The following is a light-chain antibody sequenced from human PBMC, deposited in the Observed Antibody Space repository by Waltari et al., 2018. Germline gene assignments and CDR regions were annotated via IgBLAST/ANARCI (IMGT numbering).Light chain of an antibody. CDR3: SSYTSNSDPYV. J-gene: IGLJ1*01. Sequence: QSALTQPASVSGSPGQSITISCTGTNNDVGGYNYVSWYQQHPGKAPKLMIYDVTYRPSWVSTRFSGSRSGNTASLTISGLQAEDEADYYCSSYTSNSDPYVFGTGTKVTVL. CDR2: DVT. V-gene: IGLV2-14*03. CDR1: NNDVGGYNY.